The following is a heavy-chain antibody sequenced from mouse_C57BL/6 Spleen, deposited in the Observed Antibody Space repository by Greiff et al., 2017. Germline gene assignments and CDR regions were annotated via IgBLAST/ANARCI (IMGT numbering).Heavy chain of an antibody. D-gene: IGHD2-2*01. J-gene: IGHJ4*01. CDR1: GYTFTSYW. CDR3: ARGGYDEAMDY. CDR2: IHPNSGST. V-gene: IGHV1-64*01. Sequence: VQLQQSGAELVKPGASVKLSCKASGYTFTSYWMHWVKQRPGQGLEWIGMIHPNSGSTNYNEKFKSKATLTVDKSSSTAYMQLSSLTSEDSAVYYCARGGYDEAMDYWGQGTSVTVSS.